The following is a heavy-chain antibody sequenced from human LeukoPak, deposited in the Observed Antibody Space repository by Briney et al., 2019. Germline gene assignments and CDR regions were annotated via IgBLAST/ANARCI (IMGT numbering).Heavy chain of an antibody. J-gene: IGHJ4*02. V-gene: IGHV3-73*01. CDR3: TRTLSCGGDCYHWDY. D-gene: IGHD2-21*02. CDR1: GFSFSDSA. Sequence: PGGSLRLSRAASGFSFSDSAMHWVRQASGRGLEWVGHIRSKGNNYATSYAASMRGRFTISRDDSKNTAFLHMNSLKTEDTAMYYCTRTLSCGGDCYHWDYWGQGTLVTASS. CDR2: IRSKGNNYAT.